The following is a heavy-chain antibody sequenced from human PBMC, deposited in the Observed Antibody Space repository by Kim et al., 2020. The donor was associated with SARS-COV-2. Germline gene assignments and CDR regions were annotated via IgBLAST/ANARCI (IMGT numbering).Heavy chain of an antibody. V-gene: IGHV4-30-2*04. J-gene: IGHJ4*02. CDR3: ATQGWELRSFDY. D-gene: IGHD1-26*01. Sequence: YTPPLRSRVTISVDTSKNQFSLKLSSVTAADTAVYYCATQGWELRSFDYWGQGTLVTVSS.